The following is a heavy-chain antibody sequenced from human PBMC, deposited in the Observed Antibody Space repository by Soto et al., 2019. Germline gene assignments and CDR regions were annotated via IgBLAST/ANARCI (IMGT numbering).Heavy chain of an antibody. Sequence: LQRVSRGASGVTCVDYAVHWVSKAPGKGLERVAVISYNGSNKYYADYVKGRFTISRDNSKNTLYLQMNSLSAEDTSVYYFARAVSYDFWSGIVAFDIWGQGPMGTVSS. J-gene: IGHJ3*02. CDR2: ISYNGSNK. CDR3: ARAVSYDFWSGIVAFDI. V-gene: IGHV3-30-3*01. CDR1: GVTCVDYA. D-gene: IGHD3-3*01.